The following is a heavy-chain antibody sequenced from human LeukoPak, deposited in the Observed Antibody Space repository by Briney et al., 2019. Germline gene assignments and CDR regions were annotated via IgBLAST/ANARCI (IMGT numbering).Heavy chain of an antibody. CDR2: CSSSSSTI. J-gene: IGHJ3*02. D-gene: IGHD3-22*01. V-gene: IGHV3-48*02. CDR1: GFTFSSYS. CDR3: ARVYYYDSSNAFDI. Sequence: PGGSLSLLCAASGFTFSSYSMNWVRQARGKGLVGVSHCSSSSSTIYYADSVKGRFTISRDNAKKSLYLQMNNLRDEDTAVYYCARVYYYDSSNAFDIWGQGTMVRVSS.